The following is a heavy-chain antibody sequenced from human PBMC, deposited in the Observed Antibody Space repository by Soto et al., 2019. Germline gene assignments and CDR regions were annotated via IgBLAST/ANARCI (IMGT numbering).Heavy chain of an antibody. Sequence: EVQLVESGGGLVQPGGSLRLSCAASGFTVSSNYMSWVRQAPGKGLEWVSVIYSGGSTYYADSVKGRFTISRDNSKNTLYLQMNSLRAEDTAVYYCARNYYDSGGYYYGGAFDIWGQGTMVTVSS. CDR1: GFTVSSNY. CDR2: IYSGGST. CDR3: ARNYYDSGGYYYGGAFDI. D-gene: IGHD3-22*01. V-gene: IGHV3-66*01. J-gene: IGHJ3*02.